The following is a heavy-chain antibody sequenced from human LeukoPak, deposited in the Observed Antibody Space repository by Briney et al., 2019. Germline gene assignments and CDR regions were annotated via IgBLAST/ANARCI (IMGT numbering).Heavy chain of an antibody. J-gene: IGHJ4*02. CDR3: ARDPRYSYGSMVY. CDR2: ISSGSSTI. CDR1: GFTFSSYS. V-gene: IGHV3-48*01. Sequence: GGSLRLSCAASGFTFSSYSMHWVRQAPGKGLEWVSFISSGSSTIYYADSVKGRFTIYRDNAKNSLYLQMNSLRAEDTAVYYCARDPRYSYGSMVYWGQGTPVTVSS. D-gene: IGHD2-2*01.